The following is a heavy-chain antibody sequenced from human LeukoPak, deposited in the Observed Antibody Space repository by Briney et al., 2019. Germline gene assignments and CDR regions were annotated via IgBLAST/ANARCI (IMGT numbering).Heavy chain of an antibody. V-gene: IGHV4-38-2*01. J-gene: IGHJ4*02. CDR1: GYSISSGYY. D-gene: IGHD3-16*01. CDR2: VYHSGST. CDR3: ARRLGRPNTDIDY. Sequence: SETLSLTCAVSGYSISSGYYWGWIRQPPGKGLEWIGSVYHSGSTYYNPSLKSRVTISVDTSKYQFSLRLSSVTAADTAVYYCARRLGRPNTDIDYWGQGTLVTVSS.